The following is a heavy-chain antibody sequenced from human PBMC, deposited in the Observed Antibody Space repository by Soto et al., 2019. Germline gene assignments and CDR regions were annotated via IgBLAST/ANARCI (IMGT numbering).Heavy chain of an antibody. J-gene: IGHJ3*01. Sequence: TGGSLRLSCAASGGPFSYYWMHWVRQAPGQGLVWVSRIHSDGSSTTYADSVKGRFTISRDNAKNTLYLQMNSLRAEDTAVYYCARGDRGAFDLWGQGTMVTVSS. V-gene: IGHV3-74*01. CDR2: IHSDGSST. CDR1: GGPFSYYW. CDR3: ARGDRGAFDL. D-gene: IGHD2-21*02.